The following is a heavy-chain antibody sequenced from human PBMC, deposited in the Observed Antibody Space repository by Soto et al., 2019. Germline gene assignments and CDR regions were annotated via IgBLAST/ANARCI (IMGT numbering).Heavy chain of an antibody. CDR1: GGSIIDGQTY. Sequence: ASETLSLTCTVSGGSIIDGQTYLNWIRQHPERGLEWMGYINYRETTNYSPALKSRILISIDTSKNQFSLRLTSVTAADTAVYYCARDAPGVAPYWGQGTLVTVSS. CDR2: INYRETT. D-gene: IGHD2-15*01. CDR3: ARDAPGVAPY. J-gene: IGHJ4*02. V-gene: IGHV4-31*03.